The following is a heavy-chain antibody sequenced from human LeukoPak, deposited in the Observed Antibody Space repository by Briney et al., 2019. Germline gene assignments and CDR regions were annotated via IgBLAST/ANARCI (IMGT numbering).Heavy chain of an antibody. CDR1: GFTFSNHA. CDR3: AKDRSQEAIYKGTLDV. V-gene: IGHV3-30-3*01. J-gene: IGHJ6*02. CDR2: IASDGTKA. Sequence: GGSLRLSCVASGFTFSNHAMHWVRQAPGKGLEWVAIIASDGTKAYYADSVKGRFSISRDNSKNTVDLQMNTLRTEDTAIYYCAKDRSQEAIYKGTLDVWGQGTTVTVSS. D-gene: IGHD5-24*01.